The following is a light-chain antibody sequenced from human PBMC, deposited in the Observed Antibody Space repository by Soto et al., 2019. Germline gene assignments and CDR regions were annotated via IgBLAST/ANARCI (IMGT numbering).Light chain of an antibody. CDR2: GNS. J-gene: IGLJ1*01. CDR3: QSHYSSLSGYV. Sequence: QSVLTQPPSVSGAPGQRVTISCTGSSSNIGAGYDVHWYQQLPGTAPKLLFYGNSNRPSGVPDRFSGSKSGTSASLAITGLQAEDEADDYCQSHYSSLSGYVFGAGTKVTVL. V-gene: IGLV1-40*01. CDR1: SSNIGAGYD.